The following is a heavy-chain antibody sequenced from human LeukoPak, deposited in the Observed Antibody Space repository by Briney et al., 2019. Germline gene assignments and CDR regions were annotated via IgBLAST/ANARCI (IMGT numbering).Heavy chain of an antibody. V-gene: IGHV3-48*04. CDR3: ARRSQGIVVVPAALDY. J-gene: IGHJ4*02. CDR2: ISSSSSTI. D-gene: IGHD2-2*01. Sequence: PGGSLRLSCAASGFTFSSYSMNWVRQAPGKGLEWVSYISSSSSTIYYADSVKGRFTISRDNAKNSLYLQMNSLRAEDTAVYYCARRSQGIVVVPAALDYWGQGTLVTVSS. CDR1: GFTFSSYS.